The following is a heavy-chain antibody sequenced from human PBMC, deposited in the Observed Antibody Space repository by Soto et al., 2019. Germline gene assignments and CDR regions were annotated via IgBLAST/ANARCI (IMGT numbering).Heavy chain of an antibody. J-gene: IGHJ3*01. CDR3: ARLKGPYGGTYRGVLDL. CDR2: IIPYFHTA. Sequence: QVQLVQSGAAVKKPGSSVKVSCKASAGSFSSNALTWVRQAPGQGLEWMGGIIPYFHTANYAQKFQGRVTITADKSTSTAYMELTSLRSEDTDVYYCARLKGPYGGTYRGVLDLWGQGTMVTVSS. CDR1: AGSFSSNA. D-gene: IGHD4-17*01. V-gene: IGHV1-69*06.